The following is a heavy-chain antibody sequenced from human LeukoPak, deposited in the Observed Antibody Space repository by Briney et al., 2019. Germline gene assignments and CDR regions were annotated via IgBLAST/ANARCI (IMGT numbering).Heavy chain of an antibody. CDR2: MNPNSGNT. J-gene: IGHJ6*02. Sequence: GASVKVSCKASGYTFTSYDINWVRQATGQGLEWMGRMNPNSGNTGYAQKFQGRVTMTRNTSISTAYMELSSLRSEDTAVYYCARGMVRGVISYYYGMDVWGQGTTVTVSS. V-gene: IGHV1-8*01. CDR1: GYTFTSYD. CDR3: ARGMVRGVISYYYGMDV. D-gene: IGHD3-10*01.